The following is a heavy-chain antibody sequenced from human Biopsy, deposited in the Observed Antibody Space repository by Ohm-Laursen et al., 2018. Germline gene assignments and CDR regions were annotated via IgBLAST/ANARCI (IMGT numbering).Heavy chain of an antibody. CDR2: IHSSGST. J-gene: IGHJ4*02. CDR3: ARHGVYGDLRMDY. Sequence: TLSLTCSVSGGSIGSGGYYWSWVRQYPGKGLEWIGYIHSSGSTFYKASLESRLTISVDTSKNQFSLKMTSVTAADTAVYYCARHGVYGDLRMDYWGQGTLVTVSS. V-gene: IGHV4-31*03. CDR1: GGSIGSGGYY. D-gene: IGHD4-17*01.